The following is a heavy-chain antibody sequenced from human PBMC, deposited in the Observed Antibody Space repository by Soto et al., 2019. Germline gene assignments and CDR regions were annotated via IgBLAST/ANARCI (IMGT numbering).Heavy chain of an antibody. V-gene: IGHV1-18*01. Sequence: ASVKVSCKASGYTFTSYGISWVRQAPGQGLEWMGWISAYNGNTNYAQKLQGRVTMTTDTSTSTAYMELRSLRSDDTAVYYCARVRKYYYDSSGLIQSGDAFDIWGQGPLVTASS. D-gene: IGHD3-22*01. CDR2: ISAYNGNT. CDR1: GYTFTSYG. CDR3: ARVRKYYYDSSGLIQSGDAFDI. J-gene: IGHJ3*02.